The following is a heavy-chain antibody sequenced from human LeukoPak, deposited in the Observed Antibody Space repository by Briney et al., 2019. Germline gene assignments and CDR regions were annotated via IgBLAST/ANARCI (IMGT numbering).Heavy chain of an antibody. Sequence: SETLSLTCTVSGGSISSYYWSWIRQPPGKGLEWIGYIYYSGSTNYNPSLKSRVTISVDTSKNQFSPKLSSVTAADTALYFCTRGPLYYMDVWGKGTTVTVSS. J-gene: IGHJ6*03. CDR1: GGSISSYY. CDR3: TRGPLYYMDV. V-gene: IGHV4-59*01. CDR2: IYYSGST.